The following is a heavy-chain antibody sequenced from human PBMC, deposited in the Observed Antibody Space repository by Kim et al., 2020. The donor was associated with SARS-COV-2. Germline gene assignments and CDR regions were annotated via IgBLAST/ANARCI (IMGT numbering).Heavy chain of an antibody. CDR1: GYTFNNYA. CDR3: ARVVQYSSPLRWHFDL. V-gene: IGHV7-4-1*02. CDR2: INTNTGNP. J-gene: IGHJ2*01. D-gene: IGHD5-18*01. Sequence: ASVKVSCKASGYTFNNYAMNWVRQAPGQGLEWMGWINTNTGNPTYAQGFTGRFVFSLDTSVSTAYLQITSLKPDDTALYYCARVVQYSSPLRWHFDLWGRGTLVSVSS.